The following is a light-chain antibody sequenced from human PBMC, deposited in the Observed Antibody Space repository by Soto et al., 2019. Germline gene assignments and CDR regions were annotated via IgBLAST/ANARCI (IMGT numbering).Light chain of an antibody. V-gene: IGKV1-27*01. CDR3: QKYTKVPA. Sequence: DIQMTQSPSSLSASVGDRVTITCRASQGISNYLDWYQQIPGKVPQLVISAASTLQSWVPCRFSGSGSATDFTLIIGSLQPEDVATYYIQKYTKVPAFGVGPKVEIK. J-gene: IGKJ4*01. CDR2: AAS. CDR1: QGISNY.